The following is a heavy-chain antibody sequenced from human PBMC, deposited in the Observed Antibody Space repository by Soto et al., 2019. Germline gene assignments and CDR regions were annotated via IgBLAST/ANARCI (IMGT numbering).Heavy chain of an antibody. CDR1: DDSINSDKYY. D-gene: IGHD3-9*01. CDR3: ATREGLATISYYFDF. V-gene: IGHV4-39*01. J-gene: IGHJ4*02. Sequence: QLQLQESGPGLVKPSETLSLTCSVSDDSINSDKYYWGWIRQPPGKGLEWIGSIYYRGNAYYNPSLQTRVIISLVKSQSQFSLKLNSVPATRSPVYFCATREGLATISYYFDFWGPGALVTVSS. CDR2: IYYRGNA.